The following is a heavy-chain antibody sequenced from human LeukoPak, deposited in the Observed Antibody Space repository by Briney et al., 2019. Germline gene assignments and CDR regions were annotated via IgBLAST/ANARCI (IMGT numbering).Heavy chain of an antibody. V-gene: IGHV3-53*01. CDR3: ATVKYDYGDPVGWFDP. J-gene: IGHJ5*02. D-gene: IGHD4-17*01. CDR2: ILSTGTT. Sequence: GGSLRLSCAASGFTFSNACMTWVRQAPGKGLEWVSHILSTGTTYYADSMRGRFTISRDNSKNTLYLPMTSLRADDTAVYYCATVKYDYGDPVGWFDPWGQGTLVTVSS. CDR1: GFTFSNAC.